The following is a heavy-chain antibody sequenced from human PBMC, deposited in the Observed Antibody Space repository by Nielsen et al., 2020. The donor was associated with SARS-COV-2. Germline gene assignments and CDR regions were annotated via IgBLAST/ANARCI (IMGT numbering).Heavy chain of an antibody. D-gene: IGHD4-17*01. J-gene: IGHJ5*02. CDR2: ISYDGSNK. V-gene: IGHV3-30*04. CDR3: ASGGTVTNIGFDP. CDR1: GFTFSSYA. Sequence: GGSLRLSCAASGFTFSSYAMHWVRQAPGKGLEWVAVISYDGSNKYYADSVKGRFTISRDNSKNTLYLQMNSLRAEDTAVYYCASGGTVTNIGFDPWGQGTLVTASS.